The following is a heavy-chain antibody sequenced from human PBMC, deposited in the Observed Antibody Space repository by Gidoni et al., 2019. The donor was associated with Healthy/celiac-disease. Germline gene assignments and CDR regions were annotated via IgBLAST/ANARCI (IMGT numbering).Heavy chain of an antibody. CDR2: IRSKAYGGKT. Sequence: EVQLVESGGGLVQPGRSLRLSCTASGFTFGDYAMSWVRQAPGKGLEWVGFIRSKAYGGKTEYAASVKGRFTISRDDSKSSAYLQMNSLKTEDTAVYYCTGSVVPAAFDAFDIWGQGTMVTVSS. CDR3: TGSVVPAAFDAFDI. CDR1: GFTFGDYA. J-gene: IGHJ3*02. V-gene: IGHV3-49*04. D-gene: IGHD2-2*01.